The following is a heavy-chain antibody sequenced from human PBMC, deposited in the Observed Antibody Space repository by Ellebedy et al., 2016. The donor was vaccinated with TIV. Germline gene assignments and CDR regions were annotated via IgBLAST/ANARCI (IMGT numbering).Heavy chain of an antibody. CDR3: ARDFTMVRGVIVGYSYFYGMDV. Sequence: ASVEVSCKASGYTFTRYYMHWVRQAPGQGLEWMGIINPSGGSTNYAQKFQGRVTMTRDTSTSTVYMELSSLRSEDTAVYYCARDFTMVRGVIVGYSYFYGMDVWGQGTTVTVSS. J-gene: IGHJ6*02. D-gene: IGHD3-10*01. CDR1: GYTFTRYY. CDR2: INPSGGST. V-gene: IGHV1-46*01.